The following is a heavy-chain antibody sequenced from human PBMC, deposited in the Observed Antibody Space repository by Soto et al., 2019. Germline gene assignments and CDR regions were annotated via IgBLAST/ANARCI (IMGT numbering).Heavy chain of an antibody. CDR3: ARLDYYDSSGYYGVHAFDI. CDR1: GYSFTSYW. V-gene: IGHV5-51*01. D-gene: IGHD3-22*01. Sequence: GESLKISCKGSGYSFTSYWIGWARQMPGKGLEWMGIIYPGDSDTRYSPSFQGQVTISADKSISTAYLQWSSLKASDTAMYYCARLDYYDSSGYYGVHAFDIWGQGTMVTVSS. CDR2: IYPGDSDT. J-gene: IGHJ3*02.